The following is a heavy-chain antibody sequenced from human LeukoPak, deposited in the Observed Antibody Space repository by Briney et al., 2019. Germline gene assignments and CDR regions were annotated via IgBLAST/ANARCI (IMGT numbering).Heavy chain of an antibody. Sequence: PGGSLRLSCAASGLTFRSYCMTWVRQAPGKGLQWVANIHQDGTEKHYVDSVKGRFTISRDNAENSLYLQMNSLRAEDTSVYYCARGRSGLGSVVFNWGQGTLVTVS. D-gene: IGHD2-15*01. J-gene: IGHJ4*02. CDR3: ARGRSGLGSVVFN. CDR2: IHQDGTEK. V-gene: IGHV3-7*05. CDR1: GLTFRSYC.